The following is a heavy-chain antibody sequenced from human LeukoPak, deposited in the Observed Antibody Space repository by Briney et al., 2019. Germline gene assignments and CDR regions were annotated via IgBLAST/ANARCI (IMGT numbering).Heavy chain of an antibody. CDR2: ISASTGDT. V-gene: IGHV3-11*06. CDR3: ASDIVATNNWFDP. CDR1: GFTFSDYY. D-gene: IGHD5-12*01. Sequence: PGGSLRLSCAASGFTFSDYYMSWIRQAPGKGLEWVSYISASTGDTNYADSVKGRFIISRDNANNSLYLQLNSLRAEDTAVYYCASDIVATNNWFDPWGQGTLVTVSS. J-gene: IGHJ5*02.